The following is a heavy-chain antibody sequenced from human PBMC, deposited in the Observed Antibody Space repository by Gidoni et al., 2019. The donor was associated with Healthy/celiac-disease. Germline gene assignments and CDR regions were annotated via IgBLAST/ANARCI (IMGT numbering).Heavy chain of an antibody. CDR3: ARDAWFGELLSKPHFDY. CDR1: GFTFSRKR. J-gene: IGHJ4*02. D-gene: IGHD3-10*01. Sequence: QVQLVESGGGVVQPGRSLRLSCAASGFTFSRKRMHWVRQAPGKGLEWVAVIWYDGSNKYYADSVKGRFTISRDNSKNTLYLQMTSLRAEDTAVYYCARDAWFGELLSKPHFDYWGQGTLVTVSS. V-gene: IGHV3-33*01. CDR2: IWYDGSNK.